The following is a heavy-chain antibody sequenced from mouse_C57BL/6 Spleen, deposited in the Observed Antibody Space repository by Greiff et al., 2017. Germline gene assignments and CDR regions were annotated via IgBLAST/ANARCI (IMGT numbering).Heavy chain of an antibody. J-gene: IGHJ4*01. CDR1: GFNIKDDY. Sequence: VQLQQSGAELVRPGASVKLSCTASGFNIKDDYMHWVQQRPEQGLEWIGWIDPENGDTEYASEFQGKATRTADTSSNTAYLQLSSLPSEDTAVYYCTTHYYGSSSYAMDYWGQGTSVTVSS. D-gene: IGHD1-1*01. CDR2: IDPENGDT. V-gene: IGHV14-4*01. CDR3: TTHYYGSSSYAMDY.